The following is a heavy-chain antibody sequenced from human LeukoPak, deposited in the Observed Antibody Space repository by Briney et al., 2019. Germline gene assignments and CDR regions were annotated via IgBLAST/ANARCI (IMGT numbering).Heavy chain of an antibody. CDR1: GDSFNTHW. CDR2: IYPEDSDT. CDR3: ARHRDGYNRD. V-gene: IGHV5-51*01. J-gene: IGHJ4*02. D-gene: IGHD5-24*01. Sequence: GESLKISCKGTGDSFNTHWIAWVRQMPGRGLELMGVIYPEDSDTRYTPSFQGRVTISADKTINTAYLQWTSLKASDTAMYFCARHRDGYNRDWGQETLVIVSS.